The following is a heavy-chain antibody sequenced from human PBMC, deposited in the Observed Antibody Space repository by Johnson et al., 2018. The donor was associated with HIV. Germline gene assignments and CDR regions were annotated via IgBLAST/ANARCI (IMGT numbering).Heavy chain of an antibody. D-gene: IGHD4-23*01. Sequence: VQLVESGGGVVRPGGSLRLSCAASGFTFDDYGMSWVRQAPGKGLEWVSGSNWNGGSTGYADSVKGRFTVSRDNSKNTVDVDMNSLRAEDTAVYYCAKVGRMTTVVTPGDAFDIWGQGTKVTVSS. V-gene: IGHV3-20*04. J-gene: IGHJ3*02. CDR2: SNWNGGST. CDR1: GFTFDDYG. CDR3: AKVGRMTTVVTPGDAFDI.